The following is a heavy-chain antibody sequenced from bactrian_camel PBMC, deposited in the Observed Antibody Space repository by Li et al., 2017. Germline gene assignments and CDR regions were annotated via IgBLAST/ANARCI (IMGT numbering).Heavy chain of an antibody. V-gene: IGHV3S55*01. J-gene: IGHJ4*01. CDR2: ISTDGTT. D-gene: IGHD5*01. CDR1: VFTSNSCGMDRSGSCG. Sequence: QVQLVESGGGSVQAGGSLRLSCTAPVFTSNSCGMDRSGSCGMDWYRQAPGKEREFVSSISTDGTTRYVDSVKGRFTISQDNAKSTLYLQMNSLAPEDTAMYYCAASSIRCYGTDWLTEELYTFWGPGTQVTVS. CDR3: AASSIRCYGTDWLTEELYTF.